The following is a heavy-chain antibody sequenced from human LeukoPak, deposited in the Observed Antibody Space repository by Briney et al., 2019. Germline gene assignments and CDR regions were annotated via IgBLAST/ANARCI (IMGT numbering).Heavy chain of an antibody. Sequence: GGSLRLSCAASGFTFSSYWMSWVRQAPGKGLEWVATMKQDGSETYYVDTVKGRFTISRDNAKNSLYLQMNSLRAEDTAVYYCARDGRGYYGHGPDYWGQGTLVTVSS. J-gene: IGHJ4*02. D-gene: IGHD3-10*01. CDR2: MKQDGSET. V-gene: IGHV3-7*01. CDR1: GFTFSSYW. CDR3: ARDGRGYYGHGPDY.